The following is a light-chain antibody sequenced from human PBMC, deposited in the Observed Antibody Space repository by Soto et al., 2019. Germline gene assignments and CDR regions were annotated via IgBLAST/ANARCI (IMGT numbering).Light chain of an antibody. CDR2: QTS. J-gene: IGKJ5*01. CDR3: QQYGSSPIT. CDR1: QYINTR. Sequence: EIVLTQSPATLSSFPGDRVTLSCRASQYINTRLAWYQHRPGQAPRLLIYQTSTRAAGIPARFSASGSGTDFTLTISRLEPEDFAVYYCQQYGSSPITFGQGTRLEIK. V-gene: IGKV3-20*01.